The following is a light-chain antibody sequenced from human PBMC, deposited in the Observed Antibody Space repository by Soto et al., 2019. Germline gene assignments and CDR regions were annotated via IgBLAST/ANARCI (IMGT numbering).Light chain of an antibody. CDR2: EVT. Sequence: QSALTQPPSASGSPGQSVTISCTGTSSDVGGYNYISWYQQHPGKATKLLIYEVTKRPSGVPDRFSGSKSGNTASLTVSGLQSADEADYYCSSYAGRDNYVFGTGTKVTVL. V-gene: IGLV2-8*01. CDR1: SSDVGGYNY. CDR3: SSYAGRDNYV. J-gene: IGLJ1*01.